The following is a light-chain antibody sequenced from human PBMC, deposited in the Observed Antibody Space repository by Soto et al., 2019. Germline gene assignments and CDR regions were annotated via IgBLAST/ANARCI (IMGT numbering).Light chain of an antibody. J-gene: IGLJ2*01. CDR2: DVS. CDR3: SSYTTSSTLVV. Sequence: QSALTQPASVSGSPGQSITISCTGTSSDVGDYNYVSWYQQHPGKAPKLMIYDVSNRPSGISNRFSGSKSGNTASLTISGLQAEDEADYHCSSYTTSSTLVVFGGGTKLTVL. CDR1: SSDVGDYNY. V-gene: IGLV2-14*03.